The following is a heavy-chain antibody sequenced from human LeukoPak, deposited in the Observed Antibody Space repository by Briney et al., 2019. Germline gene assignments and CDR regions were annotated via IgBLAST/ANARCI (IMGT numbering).Heavy chain of an antibody. V-gene: IGHV1-46*01. CDR1: GYTFTSYY. CDR2: INPSGGST. J-gene: IGHJ4*02. CDR3: ARLQDSGLTYYYDSSGLALDY. D-gene: IGHD3-22*01. Sequence: ASVKVSCKASGYTFTSYYMHWVRQASGQGLEWMGIINPSGGSTSYAQKFQGRVTMTRDMSTSTVYMELSSLRSEDTAVYYCARLQDSGLTYYYDSSGLALDYWGQGTLVTVSS.